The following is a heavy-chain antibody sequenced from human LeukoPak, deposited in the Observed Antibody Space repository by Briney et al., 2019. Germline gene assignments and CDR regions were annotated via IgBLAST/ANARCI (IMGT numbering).Heavy chain of an antibody. CDR2: ITPSGGSS. V-gene: IGHV3-11*04. CDR3: VRGLNGNSDS. D-gene: IGHD2-8*01. J-gene: IGHJ4*02. CDR1: EFTLSDHY. Sequence: NPGGSLRLSCAASEFTLSDHYMSWIRQAPGKGLEWVSYITPSGGSSDYADSVMGRFTISRDNAKSTLFLQMNSLTADDTAVYYCVRGLNGNSDSWGQGALVTVSS.